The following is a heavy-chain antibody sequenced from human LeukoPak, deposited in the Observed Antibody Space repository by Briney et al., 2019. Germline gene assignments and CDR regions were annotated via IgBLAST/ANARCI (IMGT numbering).Heavy chain of an antibody. CDR1: GYTFTSYD. V-gene: IGHV1-8*01. CDR3: ARGGFRVPAANYYYYGMDV. D-gene: IGHD2-2*01. CDR2: MNPNSGNT. Sequence: ASVKVSCKASGYTFTSYDINWMRQATGQGLEWMGWMNPNSGNTGYAQKFQDRVTMTRNTSISTAYMELSSLRSEDTAAYYCARGGFRVPAANYYYYGMDVWGQGTTVTVSS. J-gene: IGHJ6*02.